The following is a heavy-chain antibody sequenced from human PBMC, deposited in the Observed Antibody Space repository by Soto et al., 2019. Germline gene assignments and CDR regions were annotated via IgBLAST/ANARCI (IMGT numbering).Heavy chain of an antibody. CDR3: ASLPWLRNDAYRL. D-gene: IGHD3-16*01. Sequence: ASSVKVSCKASGYTFTSYAMHWVRQAPGQRLEWMGWINAGNGNTKYSQKFQGRVTMTRDTSASTAYMELSSLRSEDTAVYYCASLPWLRNDAYRLWGKGTMVIVSS. CDR1: GYTFTSYA. CDR2: INAGNGNT. J-gene: IGHJ3*01. V-gene: IGHV1-3*01.